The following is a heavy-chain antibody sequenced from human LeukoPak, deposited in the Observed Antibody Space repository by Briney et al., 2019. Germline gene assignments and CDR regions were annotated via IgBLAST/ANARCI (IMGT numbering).Heavy chain of an antibody. J-gene: IGHJ6*03. CDR3: ARGRNGDWNYYYYYYMDV. CDR2: INLSGST. Sequence: SETLSLTCAVYGGSFSGYYWSWIRQPPGKGLEWIGEINLSGSTNYNPSLKSRVTISVDTSKNQFSLKLSSVTAADTAVYYCARGRNGDWNYYYYYYMDVWGKGTTVTVSS. CDR1: GGSFSGYY. D-gene: IGHD4-17*01. V-gene: IGHV4-34*01.